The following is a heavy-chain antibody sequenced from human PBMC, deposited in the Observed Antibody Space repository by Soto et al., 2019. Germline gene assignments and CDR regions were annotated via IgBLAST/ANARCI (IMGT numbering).Heavy chain of an antibody. J-gene: IGHJ4*02. V-gene: IGHV3-23*01. Sequence: EVQVLESGGELVQPGGSLRLSCAASGFPFSSYDMSWVRQAPGKGLDWVSVIRGSDGSTYYANSVKVRCTISRDNSKNTLFLQMNSLRAEDTAIYYCTKGGHLDYWGPGTLVTVSS. CDR1: GFPFSSYD. CDR2: IRGSDGST. CDR3: TKGGHLDY. D-gene: IGHD3-10*01.